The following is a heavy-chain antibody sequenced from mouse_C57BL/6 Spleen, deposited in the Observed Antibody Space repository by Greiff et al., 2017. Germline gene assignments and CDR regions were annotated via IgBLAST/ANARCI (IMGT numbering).Heavy chain of an antibody. J-gene: IGHJ1*03. CDR1: GFTFTDYY. Sequence: EVQVVESGGGLVQPGGSLSLSCAASGFTFTDYYMSWVRQPPGKALEWLGFIRNKANGYTTEYSASVKGRFTISRDNSQSILYLQMNALRAEDSATYYCARYGSSYEWYFDVWGTGTTVTVSS. V-gene: IGHV7-3*01. CDR3: ARYGSSYEWYFDV. CDR2: IRNKANGYTT. D-gene: IGHD1-1*01.